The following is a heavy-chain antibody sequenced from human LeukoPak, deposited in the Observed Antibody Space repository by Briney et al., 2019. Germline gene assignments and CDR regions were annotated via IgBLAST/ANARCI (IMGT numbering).Heavy chain of an antibody. V-gene: IGHV1-2*02. CDR3: ARDSYGGNWSLGY. D-gene: IGHD4-23*01. J-gene: IGHJ4*02. CDR1: GFTFTVYY. CDR2: VNPNSGGT. Sequence: ASVKVSCNASGFTFTVYYIHLVRQAPGQGLEWMGWVNPNSGGTNYAQTFQGRVTMTRDTSINTAYMELSGLRSDDTAVYYCARDSYGGNWSLGYWGQGTLVTVYS.